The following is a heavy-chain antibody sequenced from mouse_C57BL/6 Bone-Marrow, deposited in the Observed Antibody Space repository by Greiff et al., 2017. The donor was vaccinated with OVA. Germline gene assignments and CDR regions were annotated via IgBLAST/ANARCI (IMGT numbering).Heavy chain of an antibody. J-gene: IGHJ1*03. Sequence: EVKVVESGGGLVQPKGSLKLSCAASGFTFNTYAMHWVRQAPGKGLEWVARIRSKSSNYATYYADSVKDRFTISRDDSQSMLYLQMNNLKTEDTAMYYCVREGLRRLHWYFDVWGTGTTVTVSS. CDR2: IRSKSSNYAT. CDR3: VREGLRRLHWYFDV. V-gene: IGHV10-3*01. D-gene: IGHD2-4*01. CDR1: GFTFNTYA.